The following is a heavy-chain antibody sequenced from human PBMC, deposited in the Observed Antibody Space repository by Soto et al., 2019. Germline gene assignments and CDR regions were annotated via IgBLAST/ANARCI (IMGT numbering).Heavy chain of an antibody. V-gene: IGHV1-69*05. CDR2: IIPIFGTA. D-gene: IGHD3-3*01. CDR1: GGTFSSYA. CDR3: ARGRFRITIFGVVSGVFDY. J-gene: IGHJ4*02. Sequence: SVKVSCKASGGTFSSYAISWVRQAPGQGHEWMGGIIPIFGTANYAQKFQGRVTITRDTSASTAYMELSSLRSEDTAVYYCARGRFRITIFGVVSGVFDYWGQGTLVTVSS.